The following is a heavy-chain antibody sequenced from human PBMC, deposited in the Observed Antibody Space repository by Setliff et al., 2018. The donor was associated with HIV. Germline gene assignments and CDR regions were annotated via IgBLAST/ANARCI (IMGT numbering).Heavy chain of an antibody. CDR2: IYSGGST. CDR3: ARVGLVQLERRGLNYFDY. CDR1: GFTVSSNY. J-gene: IGHJ4*02. D-gene: IGHD1-1*01. Sequence: PGGSLRLSCAASGFTVSSNYMTWVRQAPGKGLEWVSVIYSGGSTYYADSVKGRFTISRDNSKNTLYLQMNSLRAEDTAVYYCARVGLVQLERRGLNYFDYWGQGTLVTVSS. V-gene: IGHV3-66*01.